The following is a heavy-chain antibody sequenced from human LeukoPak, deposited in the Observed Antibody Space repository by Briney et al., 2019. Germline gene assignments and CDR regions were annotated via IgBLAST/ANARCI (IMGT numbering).Heavy chain of an antibody. D-gene: IGHD4-17*01. Sequence: SETLSLTCTVSGGSISSYYWSWIRQPPGKGLEWIGYIYYSGSTNYNPSLKSRVTISVDTSKNQFSLKLSSVTAADTAVYYCARGGWEPYGDFDHWGQGTLVTVSS. CDR2: IYYSGST. V-gene: IGHV4-59*01. J-gene: IGHJ4*02. CDR1: GGSISSYY. CDR3: ARGGWEPYGDFDH.